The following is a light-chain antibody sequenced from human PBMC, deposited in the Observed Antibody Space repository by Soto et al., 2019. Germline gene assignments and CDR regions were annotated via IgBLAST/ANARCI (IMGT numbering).Light chain of an antibody. J-gene: IGKJ4*01. V-gene: IGKV1-12*01. Sequence: DIQMTQSPSSVSASVGDRVTITCRASQAINSYLAWYQQKPGKAPNLLIYTTSSLQSGVPSRFSGSGSGTYFTLTISNLEPEDFATYYCQQGNRFPLTFGGGTKVKIK. CDR3: QQGNRFPLT. CDR1: QAINSY. CDR2: TTS.